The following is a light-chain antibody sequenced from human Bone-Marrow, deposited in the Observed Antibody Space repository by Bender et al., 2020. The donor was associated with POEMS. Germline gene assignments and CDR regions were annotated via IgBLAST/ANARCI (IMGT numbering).Light chain of an antibody. CDR2: QDT. V-gene: IGLV3-1*01. CDR1: DFGDKY. J-gene: IGLJ2*01. Sequence: SYEVTQPPSVSVSPGQTASITCSGDDFGDKYVAWYQQKPGQSPVLVIYQDTKRPSGIPERFSGSNSGNTATLTISGTQAMDEADYYCQAWDTYSVIFGGGIKLTVL. CDR3: QAWDTYSVI.